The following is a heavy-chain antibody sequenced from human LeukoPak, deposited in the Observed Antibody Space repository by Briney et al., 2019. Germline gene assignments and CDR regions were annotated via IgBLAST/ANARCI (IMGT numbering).Heavy chain of an antibody. V-gene: IGHV4-39*07. CDR2: IYYSGST. CDR1: GGSISSSSYY. D-gene: IGHD6-13*01. CDR3: ARVVQQLAQGFYYYMDV. Sequence: SETLSLTCTVSGGSISSSSYYWGWIRQPPGKGLEWIGSIYYSGSTYYNPSLKSRVTISVDTSKNQFSLKLSSVTAADTAVYYCARVVQQLAQGFYYYMDVWGQGTMVTVSS. J-gene: IGHJ6*03.